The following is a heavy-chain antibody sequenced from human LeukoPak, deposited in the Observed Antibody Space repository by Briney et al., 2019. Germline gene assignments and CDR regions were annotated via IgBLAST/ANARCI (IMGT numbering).Heavy chain of an antibody. CDR2: INPKTGDT. CDR3: ARDYYYGSGSYGGSGD. Sequence: RASVKVSCKTSGCIFTDYYIHWVRQAPGQGLEWMGWINPKTGDTNSAQKLQRWVTMTRDTAISTAYMELNRLALDDTAVYYCARDYYYGSGSYGGSGDWGQGTLVTVSS. J-gene: IGHJ4*02. CDR1: GCIFTDYY. V-gene: IGHV1-2*04. D-gene: IGHD3-10*01.